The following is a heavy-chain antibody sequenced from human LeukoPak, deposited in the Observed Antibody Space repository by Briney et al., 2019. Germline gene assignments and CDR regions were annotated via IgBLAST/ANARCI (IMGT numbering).Heavy chain of an antibody. Sequence: SVKVSCKASGGTFSSYAISWVRQAPGQGLEWMGRIIPILGIANYAQKFQGRVTITADKSTSTAYMELSSLRSEDTAVYYCARDRLAYCGGDCIPGAFDIWGQGTMVTVSP. J-gene: IGHJ3*02. CDR3: ARDRLAYCGGDCIPGAFDI. D-gene: IGHD2-21*02. CDR2: IIPILGIA. CDR1: GGTFSSYA. V-gene: IGHV1-69*04.